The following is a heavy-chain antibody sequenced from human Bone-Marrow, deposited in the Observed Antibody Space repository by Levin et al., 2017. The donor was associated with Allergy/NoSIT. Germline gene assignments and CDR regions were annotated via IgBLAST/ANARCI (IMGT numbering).Heavy chain of an antibody. CDR3: ARGYGYSSSSKGDYYYYGMDV. Sequence: PSETLSLTCAVYGGSFSGYYWSWIRQPPGKGLEWIGEINHSGSTNYNPSLKSRVTISVDTSKNQFSLKLSSVTAADTAVYYCARGYGYSSSSKGDYYYYGMDVWGQGTTVTVSS. V-gene: IGHV4-34*01. CDR1: GGSFSGYY. CDR2: INHSGST. D-gene: IGHD6-6*01. J-gene: IGHJ6*02.